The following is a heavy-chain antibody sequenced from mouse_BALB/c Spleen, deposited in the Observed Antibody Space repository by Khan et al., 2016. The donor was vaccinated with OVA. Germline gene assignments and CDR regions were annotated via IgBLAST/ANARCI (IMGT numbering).Heavy chain of an antibody. CDR1: GYLFTSYW. CDR2: ISTGTDNT. J-gene: IGHJ2*01. Sequence: QVQLRQSGADLVRPGASVKLSCKTSGYLFTSYWIKWVKPRSGQGLEWIARISTGTDNTYYNEKLKDKATLTADTSSSTAYMQLSTLKSEDSAVYFCAREEAVEYVDYWGQGTTLTVSS. V-gene: IGHV1-76*01. D-gene: IGHD3-3*01. CDR3: AREEAVEYVDY.